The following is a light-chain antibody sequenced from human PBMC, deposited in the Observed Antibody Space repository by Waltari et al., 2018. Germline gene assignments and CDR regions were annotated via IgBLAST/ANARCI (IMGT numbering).Light chain of an antibody. J-gene: IGKJ1*01. CDR1: QSIGTF. V-gene: IGKV3-11*01. CDR3: QQRSDWPRT. CDR2: DAS. Sequence: EIVLTQSPATLSLSPGDRATLSCRASQSIGTFLAWLQHKPGQAPSLLIYDASYRATDIPARFSGAGSGTDFTLTISSLEPEDFAVYFCQQRSDWPRTFGQGTRVEIK.